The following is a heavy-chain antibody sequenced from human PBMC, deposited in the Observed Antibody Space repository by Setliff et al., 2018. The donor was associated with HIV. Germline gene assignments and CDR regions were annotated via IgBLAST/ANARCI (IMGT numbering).Heavy chain of an antibody. CDR2: INYSGET. CDR3: VRHAAATISSVWYANAAFDV. Sequence: PSETLSLTCTVSGASISGYFWTWMRQVPGKGLEWLGYINYSGETNYNPSLRRRVTISIDTSTNQFSLKIDSMTASDTAIYYCVRHAAATISSVWYANAAFDVWGQGTGVTVSS. D-gene: IGHD3-22*01. J-gene: IGHJ3*01. CDR1: GASISGYF. V-gene: IGHV4-59*08.